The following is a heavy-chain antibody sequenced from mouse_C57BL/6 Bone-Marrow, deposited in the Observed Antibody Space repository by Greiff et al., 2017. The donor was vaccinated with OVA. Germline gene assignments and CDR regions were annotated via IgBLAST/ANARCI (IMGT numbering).Heavy chain of an antibody. D-gene: IGHD1-1*01. J-gene: IGHJ4*01. CDR1: GYTFTNYW. V-gene: IGHV1-63*01. Sequence: QVHVKQSGAELVRPGTSVKMSCKASGYTFTNYWIGWAKQRPGHGLEWIGDIYPGGGYTNYNEKFKGKATLTADKSSSTAYMQFSSLTSEDSAIYYCARFSYYGSSYAMDYWGQGTSVTVSS. CDR2: IYPGGGYT. CDR3: ARFSYYGSSYAMDY.